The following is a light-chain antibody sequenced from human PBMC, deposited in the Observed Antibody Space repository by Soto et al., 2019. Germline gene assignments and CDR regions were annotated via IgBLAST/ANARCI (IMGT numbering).Light chain of an antibody. CDR1: QDISVY. CDR2: SAS. Sequence: DIQMTQSPSSLSASVGDRVTITCRASQDISVYLAWYQQKPGKVPKLLIYSASTLQSGVPSRFSGSGSGTDLTLTISSLQPEDVATYYCQKFNTAPLTFGKGTRLEIK. CDR3: QKFNTAPLT. J-gene: IGKJ5*01. V-gene: IGKV1-27*01.